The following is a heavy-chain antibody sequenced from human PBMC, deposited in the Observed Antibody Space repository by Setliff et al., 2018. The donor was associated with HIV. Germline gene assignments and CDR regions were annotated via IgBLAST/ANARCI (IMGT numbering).Heavy chain of an antibody. CDR3: AHQELGYCSGGSCPPPHAFDV. CDR2: IYWDDDK. V-gene: IGHV2-5*02. Sequence: SGPTLVNPTQTLTLTCTFSGFSLSTRGVGVGWIRQPPGKALEWLALIYWDDDKRYNPSLKTRLAITKDTSKNQVVLTMTNMDPVDTATYYCAHQELGYCSGGSCPPPHAFDVWGQGTMVTVSS. D-gene: IGHD2-15*01. J-gene: IGHJ3*01. CDR1: GFSLSTRGVG.